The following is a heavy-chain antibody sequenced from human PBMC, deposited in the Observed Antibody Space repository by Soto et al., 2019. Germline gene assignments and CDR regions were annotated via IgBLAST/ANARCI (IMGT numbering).Heavy chain of an antibody. Sequence: SETLSLTCAVSGGSISSSNWWSWVRQPPGKGLEWIGEIYHSGSTNYNPSLKSRVTISVDKSKNQFSLKLSSVTAADTAVYYCARDRIAAAGPPRNCFDPCGQGTLVTVSS. V-gene: IGHV4-4*02. CDR3: ARDRIAAAGPPRNCFDP. J-gene: IGHJ5*02. CDR1: GGSISSSNW. CDR2: IYHSGST. D-gene: IGHD6-13*01.